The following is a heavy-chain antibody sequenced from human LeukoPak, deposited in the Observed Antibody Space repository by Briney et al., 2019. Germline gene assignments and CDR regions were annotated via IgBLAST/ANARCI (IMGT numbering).Heavy chain of an antibody. V-gene: IGHV4-61*02. D-gene: IGHD3-10*01. CDR2: IYTSGST. Sequence: PSETLSLTCTVSGGSISSGSYYWSWIRQPAGKGLEWIGRIYTSGSTNYNPSLKSRVTISVDTSKNQFSLKLSSVTAADTAVYYCARALWGFDPWGQGTLVTVSS. CDR1: GGSISSGSYY. CDR3: ARALWGFDP. J-gene: IGHJ5*02.